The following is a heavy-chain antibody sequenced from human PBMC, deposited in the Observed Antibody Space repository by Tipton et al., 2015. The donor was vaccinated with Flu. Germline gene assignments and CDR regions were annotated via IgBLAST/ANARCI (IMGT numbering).Heavy chain of an antibody. Sequence: TLSLTCTVSGASISKYYWSWIRQPPGKGLEWIGYIYYSGSTNYNPSLKSRVTISVDTSKNQFSLKLSSVTAADTAVYYCARRDSGYDPEGYWGQGTLVTVSS. CDR3: ARRDSGYDPEGY. CDR1: GASISKYY. J-gene: IGHJ4*02. CDR2: IYYSGST. D-gene: IGHD5-12*01. V-gene: IGHV4-59*07.